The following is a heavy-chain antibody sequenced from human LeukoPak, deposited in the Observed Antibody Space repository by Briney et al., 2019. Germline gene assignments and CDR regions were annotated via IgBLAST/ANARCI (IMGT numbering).Heavy chain of an antibody. J-gene: IGHJ5*02. CDR3: AKEGYYGSGNWFDP. CDR2: ISSDTAYI. Sequence: GGSLRLSCAASRFTFSSYSMMWVRQAPGKGLEWVSSISSDTAYIYYADSVKGRFTISRDNSKNTLYLQMNSLRAEDTAVYYCAKEGYYGSGNWFDPWGQGTLVTVSS. CDR1: RFTFSSYS. D-gene: IGHD3-10*01. V-gene: IGHV3-21*01.